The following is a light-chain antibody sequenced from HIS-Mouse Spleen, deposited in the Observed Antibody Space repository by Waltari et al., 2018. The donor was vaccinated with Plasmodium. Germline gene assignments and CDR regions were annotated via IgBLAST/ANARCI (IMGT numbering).Light chain of an antibody. V-gene: IGLV3-27*01. J-gene: IGLJ3*02. Sequence: SYELTQPSSVSVSPGQTARITCSGDVLAKKYARWFQQKPGQAPGLVIYKDSERPSGTPGRFSGSSSGTTVTVTISGAQVEDEADYYCYSAADNNWVFGGGTKLTVL. CDR2: KDS. CDR1: VLAKKY. CDR3: YSAADNNWV.